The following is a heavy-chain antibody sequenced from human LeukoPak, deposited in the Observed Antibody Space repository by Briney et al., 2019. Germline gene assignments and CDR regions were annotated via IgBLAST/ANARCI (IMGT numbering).Heavy chain of an antibody. V-gene: IGHV3-23*01. D-gene: IGHD3-10*02. J-gene: IGHJ4*02. CDR1: VFPFSNFA. Sequence: PGGSLRLSCAASVFPFSNFAMTWVRQAPGKGLEGVSTIGSSGGITNYADSEKGRFTISRDNSNNTLYLQINSLRAEDTAVYYCAKRATSSTIFYYLDDWGQGTLVTVSS. CDR3: AKRATSSTIFYYLDD. CDR2: IGSSGGIT.